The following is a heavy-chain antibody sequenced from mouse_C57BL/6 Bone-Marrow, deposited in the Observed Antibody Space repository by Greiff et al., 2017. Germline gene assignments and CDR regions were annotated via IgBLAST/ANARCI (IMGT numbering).Heavy chain of an antibody. V-gene: IGHV1-69*01. Sequence: QVQLQQPGAELVMPGASVKLSCKASGYTFTSYWMHWVKQRPGQGLEWIGEIDPSDSYTNYNQKFKGKSTLTVDKSSSTAYMQLSSLTSEDSAVYDCSIYLLWSPFWYFDVWGAGTTVTVSS. CDR2: IDPSDSYT. J-gene: IGHJ1*01. CDR3: SIYLLWSPFWYFDV. D-gene: IGHD2-1*01. CDR1: GYTFTSYW.